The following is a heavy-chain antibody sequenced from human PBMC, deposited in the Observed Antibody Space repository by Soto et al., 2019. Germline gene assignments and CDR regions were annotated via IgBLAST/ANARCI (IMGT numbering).Heavy chain of an antibody. CDR1: GFTFSSYG. D-gene: IGHD1-26*01. J-gene: IGHJ1*01. CDR2: IWYDGSNK. CDR3: ARDPGLGDFQH. Sequence: GGSLRLSCAASGFTFSSYGMHWVRQAPGKGLEWVAVIWYDGSNKYNADSVKDRYTKSRDNSKNTLYLQMNSLRAEDTAVYYCARDPGLGDFQHWGQGT. V-gene: IGHV3-33*01.